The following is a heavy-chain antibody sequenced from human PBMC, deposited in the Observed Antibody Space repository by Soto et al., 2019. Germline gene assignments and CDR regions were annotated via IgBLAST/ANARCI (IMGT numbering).Heavy chain of an antibody. CDR2: IKSKTDGGTT. V-gene: IGHV3-15*07. Sequence: GGSLRLSCAASGFTFSNAWMNWVRQAPGKGLEWVGRIKSKTDGGTTDYTAPVKGRFTISRDDSKNTLYLQMNSLKTEDTAVYYCTTDPSRDYGGNDRDVWGQGTTVTVSS. D-gene: IGHD4-17*01. CDR1: GFTFSNAW. CDR3: TTDPSRDYGGNDRDV. J-gene: IGHJ6*02.